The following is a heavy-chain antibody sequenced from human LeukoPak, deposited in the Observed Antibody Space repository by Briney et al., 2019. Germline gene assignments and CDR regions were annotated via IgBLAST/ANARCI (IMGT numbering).Heavy chain of an antibody. V-gene: IGHV1-3*01. Sequence: ASVKVFCKASGYIFTDYAIQWVRQAPGQGLEWMGWINAGNGKTKYSQKFQGRVTITRDTSASTAYMELSGLRSDDTAVYYCARARWTSTVTTYYLDFWGQGTLVTVSS. CDR1: GYIFTDYA. CDR3: ARARWTSTVTTYYLDF. D-gene: IGHD4-17*01. J-gene: IGHJ4*02. CDR2: INAGNGKT.